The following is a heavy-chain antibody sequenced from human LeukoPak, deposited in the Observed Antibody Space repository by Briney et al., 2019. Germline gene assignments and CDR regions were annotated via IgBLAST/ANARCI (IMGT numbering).Heavy chain of an antibody. Sequence: SGGSLRLSCAASGFTFSSYGMHWVRQAPGKGLEWVAVISYDGSNKYYADSVKGRFTISRDNSKNTLYLQMNSLRAEDTAVYYCAKGLTYYYDSSGYPYGMDVWGQGTTVTVSS. CDR2: ISYDGSNK. CDR1: GFTFSSYG. V-gene: IGHV3-30*18. J-gene: IGHJ6*02. CDR3: AKGLTYYYDSSGYPYGMDV. D-gene: IGHD3-22*01.